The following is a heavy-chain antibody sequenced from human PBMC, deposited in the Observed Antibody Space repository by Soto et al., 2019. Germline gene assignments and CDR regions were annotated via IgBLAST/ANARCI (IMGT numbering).Heavy chain of an antibody. V-gene: IGHV3-30*18. D-gene: IGHD2-15*01. CDR1: GFTFSTYG. CDR3: AKDMTSVAVTLYYYYGMDV. J-gene: IGHJ6*02. Sequence: QVQLVEAGGGVVQPGRSLRLSCAASGFTFSTYGMHWVRQAPGKGLGWVAVISDDGSNKYYADSVKGRFTISRDNSKNTLYVQMNSLRAEDTAVYYCAKDMTSVAVTLYYYYGMDVWGQGTTVTVSS. CDR2: ISDDGSNK.